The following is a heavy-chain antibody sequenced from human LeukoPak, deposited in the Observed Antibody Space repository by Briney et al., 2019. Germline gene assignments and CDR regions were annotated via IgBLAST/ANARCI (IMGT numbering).Heavy chain of an antibody. J-gene: IGHJ6*03. V-gene: IGHV3-23*01. CDR3: ALRRIFSSSPGVYYCYYMDV. Sequence: GGSLRLSCAASGFTFSSYAMSWVRQAPGKGLEWVSAISGSGGSTYYADSVKGRFTISRDNSKNTLYLQMNSLRAEDTAVYYCALRRIFSSSPGVYYCYYMDVWGKGTTVTVSS. D-gene: IGHD6-6*01. CDR2: ISGSGGST. CDR1: GFTFSSYA.